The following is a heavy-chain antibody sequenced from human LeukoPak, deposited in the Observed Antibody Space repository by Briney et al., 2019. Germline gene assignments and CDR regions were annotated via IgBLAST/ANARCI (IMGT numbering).Heavy chain of an antibody. CDR2: IGSSGSYV. J-gene: IGHJ4*02. CDR1: GFTFSSYH. V-gene: IGHV3-21*04. CDR3: TGNYYGSGSYADFDY. Sequence: GGSLRLSCEVSGFTFSSYHMNWVRQAPGKGLEWVSSIGSSGSYVYYADSLTGRFTISRDNAKNSLYLQMDSLKTEDTAVYYCTGNYYGSGSYADFDYWGQGTLVIVSS. D-gene: IGHD3-10*01.